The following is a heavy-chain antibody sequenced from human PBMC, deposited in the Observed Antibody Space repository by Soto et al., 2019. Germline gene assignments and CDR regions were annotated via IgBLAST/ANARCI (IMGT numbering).Heavy chain of an antibody. D-gene: IGHD2-15*01. CDR2: IYWDDDK. CDR1: GFSLRISGVG. Sequence: QITLKESGPTLVKPTQTLTLTCTFSGFSLRISGVGVGWIRQPPGKALEWLALIYWDDDKRYSPSLKSRLTITQATSKNQVVLTMTNMDPVDTATYYCAHSATVSDAFDIWGQGTMVTVSS. V-gene: IGHV2-5*02. CDR3: AHSATVSDAFDI. J-gene: IGHJ3*02.